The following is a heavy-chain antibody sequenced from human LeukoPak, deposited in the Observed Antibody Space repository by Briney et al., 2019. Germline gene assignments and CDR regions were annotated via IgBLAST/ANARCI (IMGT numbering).Heavy chain of an antibody. Sequence: GGSLRLSCVASGYTFSNYWMSWVRQVPGKGLEWVANIKQDESEKYYVDSVKGRFTISRDNAKNSLYLQLNSLRAEDTAVYYCARGKAFDIWGQGTMVTVSS. CDR1: GYTFSNYW. CDR2: IKQDESEK. V-gene: IGHV3-7*01. CDR3: ARGKAFDI. J-gene: IGHJ3*02.